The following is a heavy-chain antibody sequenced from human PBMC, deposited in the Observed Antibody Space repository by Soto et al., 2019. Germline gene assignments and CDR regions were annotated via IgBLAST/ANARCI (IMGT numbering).Heavy chain of an antibody. CDR2: IYYSGST. Sequence: QLQLQESGPGLVKPSETLSLTCTVSGGSISSSSYYWGWIRQPPGKGLEWIGSIYYSGSTYYNPSLKSRVTISVDTSKNQFSLKLSSVTAADTAVYYCARLGVSATLGWFDPWGLGTLVTVSS. CDR1: GGSISSSSYY. V-gene: IGHV4-39*01. J-gene: IGHJ5*02. CDR3: ARLGVSATLGWFDP. D-gene: IGHD7-27*01.